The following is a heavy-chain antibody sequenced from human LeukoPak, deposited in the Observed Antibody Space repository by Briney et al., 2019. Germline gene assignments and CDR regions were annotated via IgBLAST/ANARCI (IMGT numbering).Heavy chain of an antibody. J-gene: IGHJ5*02. CDR1: GLTVSSNY. V-gene: IGHV3-53*01. CDR3: ARSITMVRGVNNWFDP. D-gene: IGHD3-10*01. Sequence: GGSLRHSCAASGLTVSSNYMIWVRQAPGKGLEWVSVIYSGGSTYYADSVKGRFTISRDNSKNTLYLQMNSLRVEDTAVYYCARSITMVRGVNNWFDPWGQGTLVTVSS. CDR2: IYSGGST.